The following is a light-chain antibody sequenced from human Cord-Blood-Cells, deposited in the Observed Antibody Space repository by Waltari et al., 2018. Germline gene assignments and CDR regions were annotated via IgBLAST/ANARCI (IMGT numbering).Light chain of an antibody. J-gene: IGKJ4*01. CDR1: QDISNY. CDR2: DAS. Sequence: DIQMTQSPSSLSASVGDRVTITCQASQDISNYLNWYQQKPGKAPKLLIYDASNLETGVPSRFSGSGSGTDFTFTISSLQPEDIATYYCQQYDNLPFTFGGGTKVVIK. V-gene: IGKV1-33*01. CDR3: QQYDNLPFT.